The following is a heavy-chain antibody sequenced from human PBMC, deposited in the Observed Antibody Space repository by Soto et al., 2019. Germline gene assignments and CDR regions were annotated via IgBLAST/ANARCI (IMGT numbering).Heavy chain of an antibody. CDR2: IYYSGST. D-gene: IGHD2-15*01. Sequence: SETLSLTCTVSGGSVSRDNYYWGWIRQPPGKGLEWIGSIYYSGSTYYNPSLKSRVTISVDTSKNQFSLKLSSVTAADTAVYYCAIHINSGGSWRFDYWGQGTLVTVSS. CDR1: GGSVSRDNYY. CDR3: AIHINSGGSWRFDY. V-gene: IGHV4-39*01. J-gene: IGHJ4*02.